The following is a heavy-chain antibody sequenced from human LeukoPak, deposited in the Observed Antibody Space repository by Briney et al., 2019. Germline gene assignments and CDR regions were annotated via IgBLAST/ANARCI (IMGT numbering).Heavy chain of an antibody. CDR1: GFTFSSYA. CDR2: IPYAGSNK. V-gene: IGHV3-30-3*01. J-gene: IGHJ4*02. D-gene: IGHD3-16*01. CDR3: ARDWAYYFDY. Sequence: GGSLRLSCAASGFTFSSYAMSWVRQTPGKGLEWVAGIPYAGSNKYYTDSVKGRFTVSRDDSKHTLYLQMNSLRAEDTAMYYCARDWAYYFDYWGQGTLVTVSP.